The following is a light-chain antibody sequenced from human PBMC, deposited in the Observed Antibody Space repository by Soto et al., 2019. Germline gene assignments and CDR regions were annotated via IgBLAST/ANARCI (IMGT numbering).Light chain of an antibody. CDR3: QQSNSYPLT. V-gene: IGKV1-13*02. CDR2: DAS. J-gene: IGKJ4*01. Sequence: AIQLTQSPSSLSASVGDRVTITCRASQGISSALAWYQQKPGKAPKLLIYDASSLESGVPSRFRGSGYGTYFTLTISSLQPEDFAAYYCQQSNSYPLTFGGGTKVEIK. CDR1: QGISSA.